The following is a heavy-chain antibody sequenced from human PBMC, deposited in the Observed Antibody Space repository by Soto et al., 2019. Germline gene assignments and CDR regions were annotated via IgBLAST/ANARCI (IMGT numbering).Heavy chain of an antibody. CDR3: ARDLGGPDY. CDR1: GFSLSAYW. D-gene: IGHD3-16*01. Sequence: GSLRLSCAASGFSLSAYWMHWVRQAPGRGLEWVSRLSSDGFGTAYADSVKGRFLISRDNARNTLFLQMDSLRAEDTAVYYCARDLGGPDYWGRGTLVTVSS. V-gene: IGHV3-74*03. CDR2: LSSDGFGT. J-gene: IGHJ4*02.